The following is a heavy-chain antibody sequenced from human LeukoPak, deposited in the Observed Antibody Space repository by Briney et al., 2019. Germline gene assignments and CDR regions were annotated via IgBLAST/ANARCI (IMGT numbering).Heavy chain of an antibody. V-gene: IGHV3-21*04. CDR2: ISSSSSYI. J-gene: IGHJ3*02. Sequence: GGSLGLSCAASGFTFSSYSMNWVRQAPGKGLEWVSSISSSSSYIYYADSVKGRFTISRHNSKNTLYLQMNSLRAEDTAVYYCARGTVAGEAFDIWGQGTMVTVSS. CDR1: GFTFSSYS. CDR3: ARGTVAGEAFDI. D-gene: IGHD6-19*01.